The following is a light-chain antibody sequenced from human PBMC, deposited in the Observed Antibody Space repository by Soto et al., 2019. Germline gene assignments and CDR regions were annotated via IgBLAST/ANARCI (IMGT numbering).Light chain of an antibody. CDR3: QQYGGSPPWT. Sequence: EIVLTQSPGTLSLSPGERAILSCRASQSVSVSYLAWYQQKLGQAPRLLIYEASSRATGIPDRFSGSGSGTDFTLTISRLEPEDFAVYYCQQYGGSPPWTFGQGTKVEIK. J-gene: IGKJ1*01. V-gene: IGKV3-20*01. CDR2: EAS. CDR1: QSVSVSY.